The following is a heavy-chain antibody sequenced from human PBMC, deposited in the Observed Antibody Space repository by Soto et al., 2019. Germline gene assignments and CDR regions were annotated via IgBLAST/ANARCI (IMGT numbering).Heavy chain of an antibody. D-gene: IGHD3-9*01. V-gene: IGHV4-31*03. CDR3: ARDPGQYQVLNGDYIGWIDP. Sequence: QVQLQESGPGLVKPSQTLSLTCTVSGGSLRSGGYYWSWIRQHPGKGLEWIGSIYYSGPTYSNPSLQGRVTISVDKSKNQWSPELSSVSAADTAVYYCARDPGQYQVLNGDYIGWIDPGGQGTLVTVS. CDR2: IYYSGPT. J-gene: IGHJ5*02. CDR1: GGSLRSGGYY.